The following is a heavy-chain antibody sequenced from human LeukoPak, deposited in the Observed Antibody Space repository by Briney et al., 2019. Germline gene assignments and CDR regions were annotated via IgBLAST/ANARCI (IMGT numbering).Heavy chain of an antibody. CDR3: ARDRVGSGWPRPYYFEV. Sequence: ASVKVSCKASGYTLTGYYLHWVRQAPGQRLEWVGWINPNTGATHSAQKFQGRITMTRDTSISTAYMDLSRLRSDDTAVYYCARDRVGSGWPRPYYFEVWGQGTLVTVSS. CDR1: GYTLTGYY. J-gene: IGHJ4*02. D-gene: IGHD6-19*01. CDR2: INPNTGAT. V-gene: IGHV1-2*02.